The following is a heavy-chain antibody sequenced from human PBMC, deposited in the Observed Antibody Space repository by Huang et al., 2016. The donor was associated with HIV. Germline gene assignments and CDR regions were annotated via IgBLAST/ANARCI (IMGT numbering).Heavy chain of an antibody. D-gene: IGHD3-16*01. CDR2: VSPYNGDT. CDR1: GYTFSGYA. V-gene: IGHV1-18*01. CDR3: ARKFGRDFDY. Sequence: QVKLVQSGAEVKKPGASVKVSCKTSGYTFSGYAITWVRQAPGQGLEWMGWVSPYNGDTNYVQNLQGRVTMTTDMSTTTPYMELRSLTSDDTAIYYCARKFGRDFDYWGQGTLVTVSS. J-gene: IGHJ4*02.